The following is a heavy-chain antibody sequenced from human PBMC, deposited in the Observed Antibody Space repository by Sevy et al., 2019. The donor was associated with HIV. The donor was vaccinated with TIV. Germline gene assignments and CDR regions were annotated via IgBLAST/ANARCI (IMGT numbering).Heavy chain of an antibody. Sequence: GGSLRLSCAASGFTFSSYSMNWVRQAPGKGLEWVSSISSCSSYIYYADSVKGRFTISRDNAKNSLYLQMNSLRAEDTAVYYCARGTILGYSYVGYYFDYWGQGTLVTVSS. D-gene: IGHD5-18*01. J-gene: IGHJ4*02. CDR3: ARGTILGYSYVGYYFDY. V-gene: IGHV3-21*01. CDR1: GFTFSSYS. CDR2: ISSCSSYI.